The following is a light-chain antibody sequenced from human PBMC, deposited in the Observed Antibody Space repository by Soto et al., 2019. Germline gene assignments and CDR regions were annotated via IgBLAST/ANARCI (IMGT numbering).Light chain of an antibody. CDR3: HQTLSSHQYT. CDR1: QTITNF. CDR2: AAS. V-gene: IGKV1-39*01. Sequence: DIQMTQSTSSLSASVGDVVTITCRASQTITNFLNWYQQKPGKAPNLLIYAASILHSGVPSRFSGSESATDFTLTISGLQPDDFATYYCHQTLSSHQYTLGQGTKLDI. J-gene: IGKJ2*01.